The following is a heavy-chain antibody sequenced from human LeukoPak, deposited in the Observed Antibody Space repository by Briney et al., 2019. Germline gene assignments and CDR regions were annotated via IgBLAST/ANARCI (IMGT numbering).Heavy chain of an antibody. D-gene: IGHD7-27*01. J-gene: IGHJ4*02. CDR2: ISGSGSDT. V-gene: IGHV3-23*01. CDR3: AKDPWGSRGYFDY. CDR1: GFTFSRNA. Sequence: PGGSLRLSCAASGFTFSRNARIWVRQAPGKGLEWVSAISGSGSDTYYADSVKGRFTIFRDNSKNTVYLRMNSLRAEDTAVYYCAKDPWGSRGYFDYWGQGTLVTLSS.